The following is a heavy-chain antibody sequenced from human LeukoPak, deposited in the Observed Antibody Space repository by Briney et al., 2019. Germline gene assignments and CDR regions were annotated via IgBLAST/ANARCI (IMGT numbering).Heavy chain of an antibody. V-gene: IGHV4-61*01. Sequence: TSETLSLTCTVSGGSVSSGSYYWSWIRQPPGKGLEWIGYIYYSGSTNYNPSLKSRVTISVDTSKNQFSLKLSSVTAADTAVYYCARRTQTASDIVVVPAANYYYGMDVWGQGTTVTVSS. D-gene: IGHD2-2*01. J-gene: IGHJ6*02. CDR2: IYYSGST. CDR1: GGSVSSGSYY. CDR3: ARRTQTASDIVVVPAANYYYGMDV.